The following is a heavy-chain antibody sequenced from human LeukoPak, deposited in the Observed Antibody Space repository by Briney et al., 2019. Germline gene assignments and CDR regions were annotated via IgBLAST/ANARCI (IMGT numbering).Heavy chain of an antibody. CDR2: ISYSGST. D-gene: IGHD1-1*01. J-gene: IGHJ4*02. Sequence: TSETLSLTCTVSGDSISSYYWSWIRQPPGKGLEWIGYISYSGSTNYNPSLESRVAISGDTSKNQFSLKLSSVTAADTAFYYCARQSRGTTARLFDYWGQGTLVTVSS. V-gene: IGHV4-59*08. CDR1: GDSISSYY. CDR3: ARQSRGTTARLFDY.